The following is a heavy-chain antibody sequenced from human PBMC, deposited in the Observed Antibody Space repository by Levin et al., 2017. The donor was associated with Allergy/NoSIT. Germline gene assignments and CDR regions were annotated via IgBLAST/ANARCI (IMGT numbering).Heavy chain of an antibody. CDR2: IDYSGVT. J-gene: IGHJ4*02. CDR3: AREFYSSFDY. CDR1: GGSISSDVYY. V-gene: IGHV4-31*03. Sequence: SQTLSLTCTVSGGSISSDVYYWSWIRQHPGKGLEWIGYIDYSGVTYNNPSLKSRITISVDTSKNQFSLKLSSVTAADTAVYYCAREFYSSFDYWGQGILVTVSS. D-gene: IGHD2-15*01.